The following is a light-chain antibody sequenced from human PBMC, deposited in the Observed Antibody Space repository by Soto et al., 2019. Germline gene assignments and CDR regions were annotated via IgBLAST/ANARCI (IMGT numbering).Light chain of an antibody. CDR3: QQRFNWPRT. V-gene: IGKV3-11*01. J-gene: IGKJ1*01. CDR2: DAS. CDR1: QSVSSY. Sequence: EIVLTQSPATLSLSPGERATLSCRASQSVSSYLAWYQQKPGQPPRLLIYDASNRATGIPARFSGSGSGTDFTLTISSLDPEDFAVYYCQQRFNWPRTFGQGTKVEIK.